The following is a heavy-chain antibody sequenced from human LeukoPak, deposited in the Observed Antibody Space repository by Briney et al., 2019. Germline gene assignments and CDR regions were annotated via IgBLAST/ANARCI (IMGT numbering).Heavy chain of an antibody. Sequence: GGSLRLSCAASGFTFRDYFLSWIRQAPGKGREWVSSISDSGSNTNYADSVKGRFTTSRDNAKNSLFLEMNSLRVEDTAVYYCVRGDGLFDYWGQGTLVTVSS. CDR3: VRGDGLFDY. J-gene: IGHJ4*02. D-gene: IGHD6-19*01. V-gene: IGHV3-11*05. CDR2: ISDSGSNT. CDR1: GFTFRDYF.